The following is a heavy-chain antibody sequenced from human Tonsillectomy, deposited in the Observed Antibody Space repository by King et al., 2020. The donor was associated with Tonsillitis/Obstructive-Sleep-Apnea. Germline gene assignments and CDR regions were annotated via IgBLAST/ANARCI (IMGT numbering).Heavy chain of an antibody. Sequence: VQLVESGGGLVKPGGSLRLSCAASGFTFSSYSMNWVRQAPGKGLEWVSSISSSSSYIYYADSVKGRFTISRDNANNSLYLQMNSLRAEDTAVYYCAREGSYYDILTGYYSSWYFDLWGRGTLVTVSS. V-gene: IGHV3-21*01. CDR3: AREGSYYDILTGYYSSWYFDL. CDR2: ISSSSSYI. CDR1: GFTFSSYS. D-gene: IGHD3-9*01. J-gene: IGHJ2*01.